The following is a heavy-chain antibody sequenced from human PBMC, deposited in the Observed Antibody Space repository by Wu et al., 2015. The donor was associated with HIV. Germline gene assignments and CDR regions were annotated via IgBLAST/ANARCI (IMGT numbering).Heavy chain of an antibody. V-gene: IGHV1-46*01. CDR3: VRVGDKKQWFGVRTPTGRPLYV. Sequence: QVLLVQSGADVKEPGTSVNVSCTTSGYIFTRNFLHWVRQAPGQGLEWIGILNPVTGNSGYAQKFQGRVSMTRDTSTGTVYMELRNLTSADTALYYCVRVGDKKQWFGVRTPTGRPLYVWGRGDEWSPSLQ. J-gene: IGHJ3*01. CDR1: GYIFTRNF. CDR2: LNPVTGNS. D-gene: IGHD3-10*01.